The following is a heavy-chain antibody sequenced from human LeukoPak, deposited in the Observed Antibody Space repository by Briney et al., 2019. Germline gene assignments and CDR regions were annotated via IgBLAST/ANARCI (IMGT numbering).Heavy chain of an antibody. Sequence: GASVKVSCKASGYIFTGYYTHWVRQAPGQGLEWMGWINPNSGGTNYAQKFQGRVIMTRDTSISTAYMELSRLRSDDTAVYYCARDPYGDYDHFDYWGQGTLVTVSS. CDR2: INPNSGGT. J-gene: IGHJ4*02. D-gene: IGHD4-17*01. CDR1: GYIFTGYY. CDR3: ARDPYGDYDHFDY. V-gene: IGHV1-2*02.